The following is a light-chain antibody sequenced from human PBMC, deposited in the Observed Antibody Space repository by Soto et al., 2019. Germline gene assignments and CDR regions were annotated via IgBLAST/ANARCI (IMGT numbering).Light chain of an antibody. CDR2: DIS. CDR1: QTVPSY. Sequence: EVVLTQSPATLSLSPGARATLSCRASQTVPSYLAWYQQKPGQSPRLLIYDISNRATGIPARFSGSGSGTDFTLTISSLEPEDSATYYCQQPSTWPRNTFGQGTKLEI. CDR3: QQPSTWPRNT. V-gene: IGKV3-11*01. J-gene: IGKJ2*01.